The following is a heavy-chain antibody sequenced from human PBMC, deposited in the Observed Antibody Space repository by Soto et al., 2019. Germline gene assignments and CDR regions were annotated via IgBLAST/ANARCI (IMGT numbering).Heavy chain of an antibody. J-gene: IGHJ4*02. D-gene: IGHD6-19*01. CDR3: AKIYRWLGKGAVAPSLVDY. CDR1: GFTFSSYA. CDR2: ISGSGGST. V-gene: IGHV3-23*01. Sequence: GGSLRLSCAASGFTFSSYAMSWVRQAPGKGLEWVSAISGSGGSTYYADSVKGRFTISRDNSKNTLYLQMNSLRAEDTAIYYCAKIYRWLGKGAVAPSLVDYWGQGTLVTVSS.